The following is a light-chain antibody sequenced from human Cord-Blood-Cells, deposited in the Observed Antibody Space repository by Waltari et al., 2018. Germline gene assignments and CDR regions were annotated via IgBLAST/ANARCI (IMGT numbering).Light chain of an antibody. CDR1: SSDVGGYNY. CDR2: EVS. J-gene: IGLJ1*01. Sequence: QSALTQPASVSGSPGQSITISCTGTSSDVGGYNYVSWYQQHPGKAPKLMIYEVSNQPSGVSNRFSGSQSGNTASLTISGLQAEDEADYYCSSYTSSSTSYVFGTGTKVTVL. V-gene: IGLV2-14*01. CDR3: SSYTSSSTSYV.